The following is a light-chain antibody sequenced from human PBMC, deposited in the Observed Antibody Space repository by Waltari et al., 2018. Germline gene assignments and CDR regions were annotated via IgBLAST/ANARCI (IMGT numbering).Light chain of an antibody. V-gene: IGLV1-51*01. Sequence: QSVLTQPPSVSAAPGQKVNISCSGSISNIGSNFVSWYQQFPGTAPKLLISDNDKRPAGMPDRFSGAKSGTSATLGSTGLQTGDEADYYCGTWDNSLNGGVFGGGTKLAVL. CDR1: ISNIGSNF. CDR3: GTWDNSLNGGV. CDR2: DND. J-gene: IGLJ2*01.